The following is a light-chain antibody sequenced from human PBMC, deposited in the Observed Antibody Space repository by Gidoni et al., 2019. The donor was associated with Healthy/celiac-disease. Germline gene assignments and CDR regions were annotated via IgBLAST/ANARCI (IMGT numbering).Light chain of an antibody. CDR3: QQRSNWPPMYT. J-gene: IGKJ2*01. Sequence: EIVLTQSPATLSLSPGERATLSCRASQRVSSYLAWYQQKPGQAPRLLIYDASNRATGIPARFSGSGSGTDFTLTISCLEPEDFAVYYCQQRSNWPPMYTFGQGTKLEIK. CDR2: DAS. CDR1: QRVSSY. V-gene: IGKV3-11*01.